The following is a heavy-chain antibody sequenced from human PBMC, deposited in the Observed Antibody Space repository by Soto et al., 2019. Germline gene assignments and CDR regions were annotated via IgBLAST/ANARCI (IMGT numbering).Heavy chain of an antibody. Sequence: GGSLRLSCAASGFTFSSYAMSWVRQALGKGLEGVSAISGSGDSTYYADSVKGRFTISRDNSNNTLYLQMNSLRAEDTVVYYFAKDRGYSGSFDAYDIWGHGTMVTVSS. CDR3: AKDRGYSGSFDAYDI. V-gene: IGHV3-23*01. D-gene: IGHD1-26*01. CDR2: ISGSGDST. CDR1: GFTFSSYA. J-gene: IGHJ3*02.